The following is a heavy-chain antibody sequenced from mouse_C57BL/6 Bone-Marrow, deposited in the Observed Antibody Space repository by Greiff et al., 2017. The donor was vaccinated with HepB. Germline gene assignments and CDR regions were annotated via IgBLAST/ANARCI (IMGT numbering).Heavy chain of an antibody. D-gene: IGHD2-5*01. CDR3: TSYYSNYERFAY. J-gene: IGHJ3*01. CDR2: IDPENGDT. Sequence: VQLQQSGAELVRPGASVKLSCTASGFNIKDDYMHWVKQRPEQGLAWIGWIDPENGDTEYASKFQGKATITADTSSNTAYLQLSSLTSEDTAVYYCTSYYSNYERFAYWGQGTLVTVSA. CDR1: GFNIKDDY. V-gene: IGHV14-4*01.